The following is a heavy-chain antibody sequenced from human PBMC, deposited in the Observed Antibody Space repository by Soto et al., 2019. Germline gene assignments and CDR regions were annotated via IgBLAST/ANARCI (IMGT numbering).Heavy chain of an antibody. D-gene: IGHD1-26*01. CDR1: GYTFTSYG. CDR2: ISAYNGNT. V-gene: IGHV1-18*04. Sequence: ASVKVSCKAFGYTFTSYGISWVRQAPGQGLEWMGWISAYNGNTNYAQKLQGRVTMTTDTSTSTAYMELRSLRSDDTAVYYCARAEGRSGSFDAFDIWGQGTMVTVSS. CDR3: ARAEGRSGSFDAFDI. J-gene: IGHJ3*02.